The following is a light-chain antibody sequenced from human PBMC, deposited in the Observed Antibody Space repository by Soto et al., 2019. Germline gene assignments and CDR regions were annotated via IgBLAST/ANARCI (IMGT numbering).Light chain of an antibody. CDR1: NSDVGAYDY. J-gene: IGLJ1*01. Sequence: QSVLTQPRSVSGSPGQSVAISCTGTNSDVGAYDYVSWYQQHPGKAPKLMIYDVTKRPSGVPDRFSGSKSGNTASLTISGLQPEDESDYYCCSYAGSPYDFGPGTKVTVL. CDR2: DVT. V-gene: IGLV2-11*01. CDR3: CSYAGSPYD.